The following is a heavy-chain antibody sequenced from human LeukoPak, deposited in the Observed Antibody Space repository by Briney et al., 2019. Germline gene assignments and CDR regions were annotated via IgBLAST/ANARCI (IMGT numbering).Heavy chain of an antibody. D-gene: IGHD5-18*01. CDR3: ASPSGYSYVSSFDY. Sequence: PGGSLRLSCAASGFTFSSYWMSWVRQAPGKGLEWVANIKQDGSEKYYVDSVKGRVTISRDNAKNSLYLQMNSLRAEDTAVYYCASPSGYSYVSSFDYWGQGTLVTVSS. J-gene: IGHJ4*02. CDR2: IKQDGSEK. CDR1: GFTFSSYW. V-gene: IGHV3-7*01.